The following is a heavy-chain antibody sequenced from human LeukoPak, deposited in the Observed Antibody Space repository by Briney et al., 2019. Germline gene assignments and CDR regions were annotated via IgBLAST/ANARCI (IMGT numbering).Heavy chain of an antibody. D-gene: IGHD6-13*01. V-gene: IGHV1-3*01. CDR1: GYTFTSYA. Sequence: ASVKVSCKASGYTFTSYAMHWVRQAPGQRLEWMGWINAGNGNTKYSQKFQGRVTITRDTSASTAYMELSSLRSDDTAVYYCARDQQQHLMFDPWGQGTLVTVSS. CDR2: INAGNGNT. CDR3: ARDQQQHLMFDP. J-gene: IGHJ5*02.